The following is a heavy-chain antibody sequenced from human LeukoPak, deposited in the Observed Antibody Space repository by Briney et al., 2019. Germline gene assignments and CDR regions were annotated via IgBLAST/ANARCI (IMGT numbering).Heavy chain of an antibody. Sequence: SETLSLTCSVSGGSISSSSDYWGWVRQPPGKGLVWIGSIYHSETTYYNPSLKSRVIISVDTSKNQFSLKLNSVTAADTAVYYCGRPNPDSSGYYGSFDPWGQGILVTVSS. CDR2: IYHSETT. CDR1: GGSISSSSDY. J-gene: IGHJ5*02. CDR3: GRPNPDSSGYYGSFDP. V-gene: IGHV4-39*01. D-gene: IGHD3-22*01.